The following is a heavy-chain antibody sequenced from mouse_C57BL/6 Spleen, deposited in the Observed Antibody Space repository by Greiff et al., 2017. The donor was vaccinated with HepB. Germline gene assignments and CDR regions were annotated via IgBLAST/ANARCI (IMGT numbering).Heavy chain of an antibody. CDR3: TRRDGYIYAMDY. CDR2: IRNKANNHAT. Sequence: EVKLVESGGGLVQPGGSMKLSCAASGFTFSDAWMDWVRQSPEKGLEWVAEIRNKANNHATYYAESVKGRFTISRDDSKSSVYLQMNSLRAEDTGIYYCTRRDGYIYAMDYWGQGTSVTVSS. J-gene: IGHJ4*01. CDR1: GFTFSDAW. V-gene: IGHV6-6*01. D-gene: IGHD2-3*01.